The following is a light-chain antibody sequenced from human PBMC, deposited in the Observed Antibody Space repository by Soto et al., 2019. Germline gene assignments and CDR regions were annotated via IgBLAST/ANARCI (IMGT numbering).Light chain of an antibody. V-gene: IGLV1-44*01. CDR1: RSNIGSNA. CDR2: DNN. J-gene: IGLJ1*01. CDR3: AVWDDSQNGFLA. Sequence: QSVLTQPPSASGAPGQRVTISSSGSRSNIGSNAVSWYQQLPGKAPKLLIYDNNQRPSGVPDRFSASKSGTSASLAISGLQSXDEADYYCAVWDDSQNGFLAFGTGTKV.